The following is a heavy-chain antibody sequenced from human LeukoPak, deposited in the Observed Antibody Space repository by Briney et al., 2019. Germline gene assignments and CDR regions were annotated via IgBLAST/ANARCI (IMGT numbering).Heavy chain of an antibody. J-gene: IGHJ4*02. CDR1: GFTFSSYG. CDR3: ARDLQLVRSPFDY. CDR2: IWYDGSNK. V-gene: IGHV3-33*01. Sequence: GGSLRLSCAASGFTFSSYGMHWVRQAPGKGLEWVAVIWYDGSNKYYADSVKGRFSISRDNSKNTLYLQMNSLRAEDTAVYYCARDLQLVRSPFDYWGQGTLVTVSS. D-gene: IGHD6-6*01.